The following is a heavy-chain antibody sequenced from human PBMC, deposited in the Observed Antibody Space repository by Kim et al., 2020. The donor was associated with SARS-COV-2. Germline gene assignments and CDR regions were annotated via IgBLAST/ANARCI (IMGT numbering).Heavy chain of an antibody. D-gene: IGHD1-26*01. CDR1: GFTVSSNY. CDR3: ARDLAAFWEATIYYYYGMDV. V-gene: IGHV3-66*02. J-gene: IGHJ6*02. CDR2: IYSGGST. Sequence: GGSLRLSCAASGFTVSSNYMSWVRQAPGKGLEWVSVIYSGGSTYYADSVKGRFTISRDNSKNTLYLQMNSLRAEDTAVYYCARDLAAFWEATIYYYYGMDVWGQGTTVTVSS.